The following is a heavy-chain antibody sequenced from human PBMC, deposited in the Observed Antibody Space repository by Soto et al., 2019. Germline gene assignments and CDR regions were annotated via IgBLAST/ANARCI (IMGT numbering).Heavy chain of an antibody. Sequence: SETLSLTCTVSGGSVSSGSYYWSWIRQPPGKGLEWIGYIYYSGSTNYNPSLKSRVTISVDTSKNQFSLKLSSVTAADTAVYYCTRDVGDGYNYVFDYWGQGTLVTVSS. J-gene: IGHJ4*02. CDR3: TRDVGDGYNYVFDY. CDR1: GGSVSSGSYY. CDR2: IYYSGST. V-gene: IGHV4-61*01. D-gene: IGHD5-12*01.